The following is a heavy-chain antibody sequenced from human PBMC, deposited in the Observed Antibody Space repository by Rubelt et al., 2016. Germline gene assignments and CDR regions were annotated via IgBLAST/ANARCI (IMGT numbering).Heavy chain of an antibody. CDR2: IYYSGST. Sequence: QLQLQESGPGLVKPSETLSLTRTVSGGSVSSGSHYWSWIRQPPGKGLEWTGYIYYSGSTNYNPSLKSRVTISVDTSKDQFSLKLISVTSADTAVYYCASEWELLGWGQGTLVTVSS. CDR3: ASEWELLG. CDR1: GGSVSSGSHY. J-gene: IGHJ4*02. D-gene: IGHD1-26*01. V-gene: IGHV4-61*01.